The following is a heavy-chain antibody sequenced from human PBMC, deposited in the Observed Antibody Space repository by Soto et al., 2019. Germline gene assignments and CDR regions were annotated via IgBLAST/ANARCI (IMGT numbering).Heavy chain of an antibody. Sequence: EVQLLESGGGLVQPGGSLRLSCAASGFTFSSYAMSWVRQAPGKGLEWVSAISGSGGSTYYADSVKGRFTISRDNSKNKLYLQMNSLRAEDTAVYYCAKGSKGSGSYSPYYYYYYMDVWGKGTTVTVSS. CDR1: GFTFSSYA. J-gene: IGHJ6*03. CDR3: AKGSKGSGSYSPYYYYYYMDV. D-gene: IGHD3-10*01. V-gene: IGHV3-23*01. CDR2: ISGSGGST.